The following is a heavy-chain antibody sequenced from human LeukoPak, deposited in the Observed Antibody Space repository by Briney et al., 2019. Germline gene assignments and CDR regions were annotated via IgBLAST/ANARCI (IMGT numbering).Heavy chain of an antibody. CDR1: GGSINSHSYH. D-gene: IGHD5-12*01. J-gene: IGHJ4*02. V-gene: IGHV4-39*07. CDR2: IYYSGST. CDR3: ARSGGYSGYDVDY. Sequence: SETLSLTCTVSGGSINSHSYHWGWTRQPPGKGLEWIGSIYYSGSTYYNPSLKSRITISIDTSKNQFSLKVSSVTAADRAVYHCARSGGYSGYDVDYWGQGNLVTVSS.